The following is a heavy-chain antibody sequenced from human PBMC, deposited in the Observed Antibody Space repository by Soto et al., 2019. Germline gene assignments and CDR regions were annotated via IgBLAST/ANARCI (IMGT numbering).Heavy chain of an antibody. V-gene: IGHV4-59*01. J-gene: IGHJ3*02. Sequence: PSETLSLTCTVSGGSISSYYWSWIRQPPGKGLEWIGYIYYSGSTNHNPSLKSRVTISVDTSKNQFSLKLSSVTAADTAVYYCAREGHYDFWSGSQTDDAFDIWGQGTMVTVAS. CDR3: AREGHYDFWSGSQTDDAFDI. CDR2: IYYSGST. CDR1: GGSISSYY. D-gene: IGHD3-3*01.